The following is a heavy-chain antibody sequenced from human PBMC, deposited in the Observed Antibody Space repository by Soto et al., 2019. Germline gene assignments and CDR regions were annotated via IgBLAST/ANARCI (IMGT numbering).Heavy chain of an antibody. V-gene: IGHV4-31*03. CDR2: IYYSGST. CDR1: GGSISNGGYY. CDR3: ARGGTGGGSYRYYYFDY. D-gene: IGHD3-16*02. J-gene: IGHJ4*02. Sequence: SQTLPLTCTVSGGSISNGGYYWSWIRQHPGKGLEWIGYIYYSGSTYYNPSLKSRVTISVDTSKNQFSLKLSSVTAADTAVYYCARGGTGGGSYRYYYFDYWGQGTLVTVSS.